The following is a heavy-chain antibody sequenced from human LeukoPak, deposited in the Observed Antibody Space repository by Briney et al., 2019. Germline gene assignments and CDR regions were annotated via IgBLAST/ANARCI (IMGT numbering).Heavy chain of an antibody. V-gene: IGHV3-NL1*01. CDR1: GFTFSSYA. CDR3: AREKEGHLDY. CDR2: IYSGGST. J-gene: IGHJ4*02. Sequence: GGSPRLSCAASGFTFSSYAMHWVRQAPGKGLEWVSVIYSGGSTYYADSVKGRFTISRDNSKNTLYLQMNSLRAEDTAVYYCAREKEGHLDYWGQGTLVTVSS.